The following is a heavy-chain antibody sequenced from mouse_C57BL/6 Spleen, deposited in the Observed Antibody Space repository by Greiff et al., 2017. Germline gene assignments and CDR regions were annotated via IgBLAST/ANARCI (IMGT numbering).Heavy chain of an antibody. J-gene: IGHJ4*01. V-gene: IGHV1-64*01. CDR1: GYTFTSYW. CDR3: ARNHLYYAMDY. CDR2: IHPNSGST. Sequence: VQLQQPGAELVKPGASVKLSCKASGYTFTSYWMHWVKQRPGQGLEWIGMIHPNSGSTNYNEKFKSKATLTVDKSSSTAYMQLSSLTSEDSAVYYCARNHLYYAMDYWGQGTSVTVSS.